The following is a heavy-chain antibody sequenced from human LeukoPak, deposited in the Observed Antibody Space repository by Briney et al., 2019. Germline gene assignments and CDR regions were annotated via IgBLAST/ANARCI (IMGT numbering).Heavy chain of an antibody. D-gene: IGHD3-22*01. Sequence: PGGSLRLSCAASGFTFSSYGMHWVRQAPGKGLDWVAFIHHDGSNKYYADSVRGRFTISRDNAKNTLNLQMNSLRAEDTAVYYCARDLGQYYDTSDNWFDPWGQGTLVTVSS. J-gene: IGHJ5*02. CDR1: GFTFSSYG. V-gene: IGHV3-30*02. CDR3: ARDLGQYYDTSDNWFDP. CDR2: IHHDGSNK.